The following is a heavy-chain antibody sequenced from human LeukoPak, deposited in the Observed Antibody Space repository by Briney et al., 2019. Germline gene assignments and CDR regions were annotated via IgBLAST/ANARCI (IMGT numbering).Heavy chain of an antibody. CDR3: ARGPGSSWYSDY. Sequence: GGSLRLSCAASGFTFSSYWMSWVRQAPGKGLEWVANIKQDGSEKYYVDSVKGRFTISRDNSKNTLYLQMNSLRAEDTAVYYCARGPGSSWYSDYWGQGTLVTVSS. J-gene: IGHJ4*02. D-gene: IGHD6-13*01. V-gene: IGHV3-7*01. CDR2: IKQDGSEK. CDR1: GFTFSSYW.